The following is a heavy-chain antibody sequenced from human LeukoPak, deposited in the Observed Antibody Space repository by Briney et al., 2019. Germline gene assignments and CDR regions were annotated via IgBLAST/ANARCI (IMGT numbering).Heavy chain of an antibody. CDR1: GGSISSYY. Sequence: ASETLSLTCTVSGGSISSYYWSWIRQPPGKGLEWIGYIYYSGSTNYNPSLKSRVTISVDTSKNQFSLKLTSVTAADTAVYYCAGRAARFFDYWGQGILVTVSS. J-gene: IGHJ4*02. CDR3: AGRAARFFDY. V-gene: IGHV4-59*01. CDR2: IYYSGST. D-gene: IGHD6-25*01.